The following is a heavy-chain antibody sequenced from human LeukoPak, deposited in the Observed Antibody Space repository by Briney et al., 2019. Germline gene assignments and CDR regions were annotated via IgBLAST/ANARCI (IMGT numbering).Heavy chain of an antibody. J-gene: IGHJ4*02. CDR3: AKAGYDILTGYYV. V-gene: IGHV3-23*01. CDR1: GFTFSSYA. Sequence: GGCLRLSCAASGFTFSSYAMSWVRQAPGKGLEWVSAISGSGGCTYYADSLKGGFTISRDNSKTTLYLQMNSLRAEDTALFYKAKAGYDILTGYYVWGQGTLVTVSS. D-gene: IGHD3-9*01. CDR2: ISGSGGCT.